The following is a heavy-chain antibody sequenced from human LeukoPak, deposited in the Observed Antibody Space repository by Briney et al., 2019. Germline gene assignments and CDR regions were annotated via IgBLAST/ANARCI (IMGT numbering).Heavy chain of an antibody. CDR2: SHYSRNT. J-gene: IGHJ3*02. CDR3: ARVLHGNYEVAFGGFDI. V-gene: IGHV4-31*03. D-gene: IGHD4-17*01. CDR1: GASISSGGYY. Sequence: SETLSLTCTVSGASISSGGYYWGWIRQHPGKGLEWIGYSHYSRNTYYNSSLKSRVTISLDTSKNQFSLRLDSVTAADTAVYYCARVLHGNYEVAFGGFDIWGQGTMVTVSS.